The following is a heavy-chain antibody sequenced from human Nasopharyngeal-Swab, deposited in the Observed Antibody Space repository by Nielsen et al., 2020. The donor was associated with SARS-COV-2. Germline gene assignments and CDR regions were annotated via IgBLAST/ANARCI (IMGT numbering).Heavy chain of an antibody. D-gene: IGHD3-22*01. CDR3: ARMGRDSSGYSYYYYGMDV. CDR1: GFTFSSYE. CDR2: ISSSGSTI. V-gene: IGHV3-48*03. Sequence: GGSLRLSCAASGFTFSSYEMNWVRQAPGKGLEWVSYISSSGSTIYYADSVKGRFTISRENAKNSLYLQMNSLRAEDTAVYYCARMGRDSSGYSYYYYGMDVWGQGTTVTVSS. J-gene: IGHJ6*02.